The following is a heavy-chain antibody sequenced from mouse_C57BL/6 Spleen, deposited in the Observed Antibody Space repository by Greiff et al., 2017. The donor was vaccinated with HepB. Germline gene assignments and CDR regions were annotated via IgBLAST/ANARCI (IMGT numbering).Heavy chain of an antibody. V-gene: IGHV1-75*01. CDR2: IFPGSGST. Sequence: VHLVESGPELVKPGASVKISCKASGYTFTDYYINWVKQRPGQGLEWIGWIFPGSGSTYYNEKFKGKATLTVDKSSSTAYMLLSSLTSEDSAVYFCASPVYYGNYDYAMDYWGQGTSVTVSS. D-gene: IGHD2-1*01. CDR1: GYTFTDYY. J-gene: IGHJ4*01. CDR3: ASPVYYGNYDYAMDY.